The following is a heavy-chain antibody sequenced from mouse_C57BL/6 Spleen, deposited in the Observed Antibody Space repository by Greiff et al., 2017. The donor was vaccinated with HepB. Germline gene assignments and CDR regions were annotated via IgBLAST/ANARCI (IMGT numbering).Heavy chain of an antibody. Sequence: VQLQQSGPELVKPGASVKIPCKASGYTFTDYNMDWVKQSHGKSLEWIGDINPNNGGTIYNQKFKGKATLTVDKSSSTAYMELRSLTSEDTAVYYCARSRSSGYVEAMNYWGQGTSVTVSS. D-gene: IGHD3-2*02. J-gene: IGHJ4*01. V-gene: IGHV1-18*01. CDR1: GYTFTDYN. CDR2: INPNNGGT. CDR3: ARSRSSGYVEAMNY.